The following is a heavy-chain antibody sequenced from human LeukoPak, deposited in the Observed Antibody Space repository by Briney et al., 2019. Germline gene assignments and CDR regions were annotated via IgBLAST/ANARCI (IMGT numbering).Heavy chain of an antibody. CDR2: IKQDGSEK. D-gene: IGHD1-1*01. J-gene: IGHJ6*03. CDR3: ARPRPGYYMDV. CDR1: GFTFSSYW. Sequence: GGSLRLSCAASGFTFSSYWMSWVRQAPGKRLEWVANIKQDGSEKYYVDSVKGRFTISRDTAKDSLYLQMNSLRAEDTAVYYCARPRPGYYMDVWGKGTTVTVSS. V-gene: IGHV3-7*01.